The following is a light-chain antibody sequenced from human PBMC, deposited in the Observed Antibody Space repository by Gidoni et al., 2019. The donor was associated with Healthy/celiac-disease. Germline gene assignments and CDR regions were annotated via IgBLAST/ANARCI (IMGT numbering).Light chain of an antibody. V-gene: IGKV1-39*01. CDR2: AAS. Sequence: QSPSSLSASVGDRVTITCRASQSISSYLNWYQQKPGQAPKLLIYAASSVQSGVPSRVSGSGSGTDFTLTISSLQPEDFATYYCQQSYSTRWTFGQGTKVEIK. CDR3: QQSYSTRWT. J-gene: IGKJ1*01. CDR1: QSISSY.